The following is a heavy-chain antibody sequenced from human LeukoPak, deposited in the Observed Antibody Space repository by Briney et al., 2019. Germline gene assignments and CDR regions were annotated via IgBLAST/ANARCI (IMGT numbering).Heavy chain of an antibody. CDR3: ARSPGRWYDSSGYYPY. Sequence: SETLSLTCTVSGGSISSGDYYWSWIRQPPGKGLEWIGYIYYSGSTYYNPSLKSRVTISVDTSKNQFSLKLSSVTAADTAVYYCARSPGRWYDSSGYYPYWGQGTLVTVSS. CDR1: GGSISSGDYY. CDR2: IYYSGST. V-gene: IGHV4-30-4*01. J-gene: IGHJ4*02. D-gene: IGHD3-22*01.